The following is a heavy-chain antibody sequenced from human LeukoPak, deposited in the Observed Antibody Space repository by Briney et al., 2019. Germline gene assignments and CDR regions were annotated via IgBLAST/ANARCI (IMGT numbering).Heavy chain of an antibody. CDR1: GFTFSSYA. J-gene: IGHJ4*02. CDR2: ISYDGSNK. V-gene: IGHV3-30*04. Sequence: PGGSLRLSCAASGFTFSSYAMHWVRQAPGKGLEWVAVISYDGSNKYYADSVKGRFTISRDNSKNTLYLQVNSLRAEDTAVYYCAKGFAAPYWGQGTLVTVSS. CDR3: AKGFAAPY. D-gene: IGHD3-16*01.